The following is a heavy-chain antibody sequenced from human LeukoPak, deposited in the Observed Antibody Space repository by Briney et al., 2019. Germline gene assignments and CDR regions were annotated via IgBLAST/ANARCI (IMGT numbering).Heavy chain of an antibody. CDR2: ISGYNGKT. J-gene: IGHJ5*02. V-gene: IGHV1-18*04. CDR3: ARAGVVVDNWFDP. D-gene: IGHD3-3*01. CDR1: GYTFNTYG. Sequence: GASVKVSCKASGYTFNTYGITWVRQAPGRGLEWMGWISGYNGKTKYAQKLQDRVTMTPDTSTTTAYMELRSLRSDDPAVYYCARAGVVVDNWFDPWGQGTLVTVSS.